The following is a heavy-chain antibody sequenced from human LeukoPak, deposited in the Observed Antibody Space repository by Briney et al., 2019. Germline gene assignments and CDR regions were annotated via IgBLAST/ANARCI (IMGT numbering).Heavy chain of an antibody. J-gene: IGHJ5*02. Sequence: ASVKVSCKTSGYTFTTYAVQWVRQAPGQRLEWMGWINAGNGDTKYSQKFQGRVTITRDTSASTAYMELSSLTSEDTAAYYCARGGGYGFNWFDPLGQGTLVTVSS. CDR1: GYTFTTYA. D-gene: IGHD5-12*01. CDR3: ARGGGYGFNWFDP. V-gene: IGHV1-3*01. CDR2: INAGNGDT.